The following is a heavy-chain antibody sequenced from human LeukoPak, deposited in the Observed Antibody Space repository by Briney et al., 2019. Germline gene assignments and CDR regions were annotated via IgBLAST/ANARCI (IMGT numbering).Heavy chain of an antibody. CDR2: IYSGGST. J-gene: IGHJ4*02. CDR3: ARGPAGYN. Sequence: GGSLRLSCAASGFTVSSNHRSWVRQAPGKGLEWVSVIYSGGSTDYADSVKGRFTISRDNLKNTLYLQMNSLRAEDTAVYYCARGPAGYNWGQGTLVTFSS. D-gene: IGHD1-1*01. CDR1: GFTVSSNH. V-gene: IGHV3-53*01.